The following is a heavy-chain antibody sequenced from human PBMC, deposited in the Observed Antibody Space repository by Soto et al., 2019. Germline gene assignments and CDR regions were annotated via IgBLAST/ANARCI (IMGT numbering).Heavy chain of an antibody. V-gene: IGHV4-59*12. J-gene: IGHJ4*02. CDR3: ARGRGTISGYYPFFDY. CDR2: IYYSGST. D-gene: IGHD3-22*01. Sequence: SLTCTVSGGSISSYYWSWIRQPPGKGLEWVGYIYYSGSTYYNPSLKSRVTISVDTSKNQFSLKLSSVTAADTAVYYCARGRGTISGYYPFFDYWGQGTLVTVSS. CDR1: GGSISSYY.